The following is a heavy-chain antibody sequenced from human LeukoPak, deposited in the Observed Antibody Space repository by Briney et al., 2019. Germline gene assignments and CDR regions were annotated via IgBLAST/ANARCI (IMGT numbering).Heavy chain of an antibody. CDR2: IYYSGST. Sequence: SETLSLTCTVSGGSICSYYWSWIREPPGKGMEWIGYIYYSGSTNYNPSLKSRVTISVDTSKNQFSLKLSSVTAADTAVYYCARHRYPSYYYGSGSSNWFDPWGQGTLVTVSS. J-gene: IGHJ5*02. CDR3: ARHRYPSYYYGSGSSNWFDP. D-gene: IGHD3-10*01. CDR1: GGSICSYY. V-gene: IGHV4-59*08.